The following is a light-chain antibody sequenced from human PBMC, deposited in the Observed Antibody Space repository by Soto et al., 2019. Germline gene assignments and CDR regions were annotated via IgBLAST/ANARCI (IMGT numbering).Light chain of an antibody. CDR1: QGISSY. Sequence: IQLTQSPSSLSASVGARVPITCRASQGISSYLAWYQQHPGKAPKLLIYAASTLQGGVPSRFSGSGSGTDFTLTISSLQPEDFATYYCQQLNSYPRTFGQGTKVDIK. J-gene: IGKJ1*01. CDR2: AAS. V-gene: IGKV1-9*01. CDR3: QQLNSYPRT.